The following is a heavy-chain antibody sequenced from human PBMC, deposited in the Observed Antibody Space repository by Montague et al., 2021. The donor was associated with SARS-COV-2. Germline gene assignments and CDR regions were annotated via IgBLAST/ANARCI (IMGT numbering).Heavy chain of an antibody. CDR1: RGTQGQY. CDR3: ASLTLGYCSSTLCYSDWFDP. D-gene: IGHD2-2*02. CDR2: IDHRKRT. J-gene: IGHJ5*02. V-gene: IGHV4-34*01. Sequence: SETLSLTCSGLCRGTQGQYGSANVQTPVTVADWMGEIDHRKRTNYNPSLKSRVTISVDTSKNQFSLKLSSVTAADTAVYYCASLTLGYCSSTLCYSDWFDPWGQGTLVTVSS.